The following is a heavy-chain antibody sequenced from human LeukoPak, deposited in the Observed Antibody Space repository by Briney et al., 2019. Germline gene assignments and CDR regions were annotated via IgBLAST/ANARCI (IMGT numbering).Heavy chain of an antibody. J-gene: IGHJ4*02. CDR3: ASLLTYSSGWSDYFDY. Sequence: PGGSLRLSCAASGFTVSSNYISSVRQALGKGLEWGSVIYSGGSTYYADSVKGRFTISRDNSKNTLYLQMNSLRAEDTAVYYCASLLTYSSGWSDYFDYWGQGTLVTVSS. D-gene: IGHD6-19*01. CDR1: GFTVSSNY. CDR2: IYSGGST. V-gene: IGHV3-53*01.